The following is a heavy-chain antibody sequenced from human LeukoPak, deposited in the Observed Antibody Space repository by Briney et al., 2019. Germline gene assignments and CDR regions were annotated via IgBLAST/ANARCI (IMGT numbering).Heavy chain of an antibody. CDR2: ISYDGSNK. CDR3: AKGSSAGRPYYFDY. V-gene: IGHV3-30-3*01. J-gene: IGHJ4*02. Sequence: QAGGSLRLSCAASGFTFSSYAMHWVRQAPGKGLEWVAVISYDGSNKYYADSVKGRFTISRDNSKNTLYLQMNSLRAEDTAMYYCAKGSSAGRPYYFDYWGQGTLVTVSS. D-gene: IGHD3-10*01. CDR1: GFTFSSYA.